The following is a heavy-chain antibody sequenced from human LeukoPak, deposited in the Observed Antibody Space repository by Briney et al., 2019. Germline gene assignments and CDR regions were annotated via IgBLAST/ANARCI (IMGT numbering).Heavy chain of an antibody. V-gene: IGHV3-48*04. Sequence: GGSLRLSCAASGFTFSSYGMHWVRQAPGKGLEWVSYISSSGSTIYYADSVKGRFTISRDNAKNSLYLQMNSLRAEDTAVYYCAGVGGSGAGYYYYYMDVWGKGTTVTVSS. CDR1: GFTFSSYG. CDR2: ISSSGSTI. CDR3: AGVGGSGAGYYYYYMDV. D-gene: IGHD6-19*01. J-gene: IGHJ6*03.